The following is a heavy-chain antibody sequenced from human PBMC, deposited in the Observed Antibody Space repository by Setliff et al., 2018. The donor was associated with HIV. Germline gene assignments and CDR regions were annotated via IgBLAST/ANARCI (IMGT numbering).Heavy chain of an antibody. CDR3: ARHKDPPGSRWIFYYYYMDL. J-gene: IGHJ6*03. V-gene: IGHV4-38-2*01. Sequence: NPSETLSLTCAVSGYSISSGYYWGWIRQPPGKGLEWIGSIYHSGRPYHNPSLRRRVTISVDTSKNQVSLRLSSVTAADTGVYYCARHKDPPGSRWIFYYYYMDLWGGGTTVTVSS. D-gene: IGHD6-13*01. CDR1: GYSISSGYY. CDR2: IYHSGRP.